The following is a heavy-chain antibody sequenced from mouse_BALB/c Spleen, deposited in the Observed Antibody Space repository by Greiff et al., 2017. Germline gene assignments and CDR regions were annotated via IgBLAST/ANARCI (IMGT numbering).Heavy chain of an antibody. J-gene: IGHJ4*01. CDR2: IWAGGST. D-gene: IGHD2-2*01. V-gene: IGHV2-9*02. CDR1: GFSLTSYG. Sequence: VQLMESGPGLVAPSQSLSITCTVSGFSLTSYGVHWVRQPPGKGLEWLGVIWAGGSTNYNSALMSRLSISKDNSKSQVFLKMNSLQTDDTAMYYCARGWLRRDYYAMDYWGQGTSVTVSS. CDR3: ARGWLRRDYYAMDY.